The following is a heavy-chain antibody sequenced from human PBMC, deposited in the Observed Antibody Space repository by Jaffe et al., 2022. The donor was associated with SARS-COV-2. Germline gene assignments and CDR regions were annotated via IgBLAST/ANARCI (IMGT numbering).Heavy chain of an antibody. CDR1: GFTFSSYA. J-gene: IGHJ6*02. D-gene: IGHD4-17*01. CDR2: ISYDGSNK. CDR3: ARDLTVTRSEYYYYYGMDV. V-gene: IGHV3-30-3*01. Sequence: QVQLVESGGGVVQPGRSLRLSCAASGFTFSSYAMHWVRQAPGKGLEWVAVISYDGSNKYYADSVKGRFTISRDNSKNTLYLQMNSLRAEDTAVYYCARDLTVTRSEYYYYYGMDVWGQGTTVTVSS.